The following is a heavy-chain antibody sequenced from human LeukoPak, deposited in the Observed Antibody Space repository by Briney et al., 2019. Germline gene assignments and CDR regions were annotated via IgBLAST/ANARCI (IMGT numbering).Heavy chain of an antibody. CDR3: ARETPQIAAAGTGRWFDP. CDR1: GGSINSTTW. D-gene: IGHD6-13*01. J-gene: IGHJ5*02. Sequence: SETLSLTCAVSGGSINSTTWWSWVRQPPGKGLEWIGEIYHTGGTNYNPSLKSRVTISVDKSKNQFSLKLSSVTAADTAVYYCARETPQIAAAGTGRWFDPWGQGTLVTVSS. V-gene: IGHV4-4*02. CDR2: IYHTGGT.